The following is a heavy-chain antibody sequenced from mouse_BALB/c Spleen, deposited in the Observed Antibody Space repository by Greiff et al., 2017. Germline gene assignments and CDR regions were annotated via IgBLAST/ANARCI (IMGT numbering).Heavy chain of an antibody. CDR1: GFTFSSYA. V-gene: IGHV5-6-5*01. D-gene: IGHD1-1*01. CDR2: ISSGGST. CDR3: ARVHYYGSSLYAMDY. Sequence: EVKLMESGGGLVKPGGSLKLSCAASGFTFSSYAMSWVRQTPEKRLEWVASISSGGSTYYPDSVTCRFTISRDNARNILYLQMSSLRSEDTAMYYCARVHYYGSSLYAMDYWGQGTSVTVSS. J-gene: IGHJ4*01.